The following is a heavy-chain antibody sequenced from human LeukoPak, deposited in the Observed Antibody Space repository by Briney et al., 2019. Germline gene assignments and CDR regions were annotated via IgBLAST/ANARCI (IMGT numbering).Heavy chain of an antibody. J-gene: IGHJ6*02. V-gene: IGHV1-46*01. CDR2: INPSGGST. D-gene: IGHD2-2*01. Sequence: ASVKVSCKASGYTFTSYYMHWVRQAPGQGLEWMGIINPSGGSTSYAQKFQGRVTMTRDTSTSTVYMELSSLRSEDTAVYYCAGTDCTSTSCYGEYYYYYGMDVWGQGTTVTVS. CDR1: GYTFTSYY. CDR3: AGTDCTSTSCYGEYYYYYGMDV.